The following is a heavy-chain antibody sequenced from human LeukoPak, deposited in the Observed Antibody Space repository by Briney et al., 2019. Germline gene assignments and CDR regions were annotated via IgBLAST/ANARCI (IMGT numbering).Heavy chain of an antibody. CDR2: VYYSGKT. CDR3: AREASGGYDILNGYFNSGFDI. CDR1: GGSLITANFF. D-gene: IGHD3-9*01. J-gene: IGHJ3*02. V-gene: IGHV4-39*07. Sequence: SETLSLTCAVSGGSLITANFFWGWIRQPPGKGLEWIGSVYYSGKTYYNPSLKSRVSISVDTSKNQFSLRLTSVTAADTAVYYCAREASGGYDILNGYFNSGFDIWGQGTTVTASS.